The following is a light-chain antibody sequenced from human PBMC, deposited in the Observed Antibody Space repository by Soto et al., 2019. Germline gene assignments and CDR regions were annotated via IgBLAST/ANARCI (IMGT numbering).Light chain of an antibody. CDR1: QSVSSN. J-gene: IGKJ4*01. Sequence: EIVMTQSPATLSVSPGEGATLSCRASQSVSSNLAWYQQKPGQAPRLLIYVASTRATGIPARFSGSGSGTEFTLTISSLQSEDFAVYYCQQYNSWPPLTFGGGTKVEIK. CDR3: QQYNSWPPLT. V-gene: IGKV3-15*01. CDR2: VAS.